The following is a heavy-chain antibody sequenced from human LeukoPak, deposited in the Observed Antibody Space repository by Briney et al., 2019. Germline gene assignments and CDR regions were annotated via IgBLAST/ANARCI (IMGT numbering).Heavy chain of an antibody. CDR2: IRYDGSNK. D-gene: IGHD5-18*01. J-gene: IGHJ4*02. CDR3: AKDSLGGYSYIGLFDY. V-gene: IGHV3-30*02. CDR1: GFTFSSYG. Sequence: GGSLRLSCAASGFTFSSYGMHWVRQAPGKGLEWVAFIRYDGSNKYYADSVKGRFTISRDNSKNTLYLQMNSLRAEDTAVYYCAKDSLGGYSYIGLFDYWGQGTLVTVSS.